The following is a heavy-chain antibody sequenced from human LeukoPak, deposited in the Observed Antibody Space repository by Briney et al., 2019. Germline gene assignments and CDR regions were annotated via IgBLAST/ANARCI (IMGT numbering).Heavy chain of an antibody. CDR1: VFTFTSYT. Sequence: RGSLRLSCAASVFTFTSYTMYSVRQAPRKGLEWVSSISNGGSYIYYPDSVEGRFTTSRDNAKNSLYLQMNSLRAEETAVYYCARGSNWSYDYWGQGTLVTVSS. J-gene: IGHJ4*02. CDR2: ISNGGSYI. D-gene: IGHD7-27*01. V-gene: IGHV3-21*06. CDR3: ARGSNWSYDY.